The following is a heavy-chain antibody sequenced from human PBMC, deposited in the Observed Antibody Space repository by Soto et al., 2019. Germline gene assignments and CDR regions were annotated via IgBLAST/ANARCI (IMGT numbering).Heavy chain of an antibody. CDR2: ISAYNGNT. J-gene: IGHJ4*02. CDR1: GYTFTSHG. V-gene: IGHV1-18*01. Sequence: GASVKVSCKASGYTFTSHGISWVRQAPGQGLEWMGWISAYNGNTNYAQSLQGRVIMTTDAYTSTAYMEVRSLRSDDSAVYYCARDGSNGGYFDYWGQGTLVTVSS. CDR3: ARDGSNGGYFDY. D-gene: IGHD2-8*01.